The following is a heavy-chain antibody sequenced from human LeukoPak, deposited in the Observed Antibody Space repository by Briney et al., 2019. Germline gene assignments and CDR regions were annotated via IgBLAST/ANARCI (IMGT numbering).Heavy chain of an antibody. Sequence: SETLSLTCTVSGASISTYYWNWIRQPPGKGLEWIGYIYHSGSTNYNPSLQSRVTISVDTSKNQFSLNLNSVTAADTAVYYCARGGAARLHFQNWGQGTLVTVSS. J-gene: IGHJ1*01. CDR2: IYHSGST. D-gene: IGHD6-6*01. CDR1: GASISTYY. V-gene: IGHV4-59*01. CDR3: ARGGAARLHFQN.